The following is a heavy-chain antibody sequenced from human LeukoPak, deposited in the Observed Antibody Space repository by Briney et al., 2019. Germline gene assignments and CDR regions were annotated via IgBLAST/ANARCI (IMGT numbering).Heavy chain of an antibody. CDR2: INPNSGGT. CDR3: ARDRKWEPSWFDP. CDR1: GYTFTGYY. D-gene: IGHD1-26*01. J-gene: IGHJ5*02. Sequence: GASVKVSCKASGYTFTGYYMHWVRQAPGQGLEWMGWINPNSGGTNYAQKLQGRVTMTTDTSTSTAYMELRSLRSDDTAVYYCARDRKWEPSWFDPWGQGTLVTVSS. V-gene: IGHV1-2*02.